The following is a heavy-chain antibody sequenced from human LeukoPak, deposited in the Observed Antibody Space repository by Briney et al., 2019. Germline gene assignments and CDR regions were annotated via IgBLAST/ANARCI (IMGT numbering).Heavy chain of an antibody. V-gene: IGHV3-23*01. CDR3: AKAYCSSTSCYVLGEYFDY. D-gene: IGHD2-2*01. J-gene: IGHJ4*02. CDR2: ISGSGGST. Sequence: PGGSLRLSCAASGFTFSSYAMSWVRQAPGKGLEWVSAISGSGGSTYYADSVKGRFTISRDNSKNTLYLQMNSLRAEDTAVYYCAKAYCSSTSCYVLGEYFDYWGQGTLVTVSS. CDR1: GFTFSSYA.